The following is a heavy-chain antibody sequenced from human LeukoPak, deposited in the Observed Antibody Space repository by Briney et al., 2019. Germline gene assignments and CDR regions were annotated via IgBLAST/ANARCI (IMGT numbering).Heavy chain of an antibody. CDR3: AASLRGAIDY. CDR2: IHYSGST. Sequence: SETLSLTCTVSGGSISSGNYYYSWIRQHPGKGLEWIGYIHYSGSTYYNPSLKTRVTMSVGTSKTQFSLSLSSVTAADTAVYYCAASLRGAIDYWGQGTLVTVSS. CDR1: GGSISSGNYY. V-gene: IGHV4-31*03. D-gene: IGHD3-10*01. J-gene: IGHJ4*02.